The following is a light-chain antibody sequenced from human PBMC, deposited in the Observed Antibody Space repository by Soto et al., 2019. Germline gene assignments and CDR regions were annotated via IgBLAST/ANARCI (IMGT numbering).Light chain of an antibody. Sequence: EIVMTQSPATLSVSPGERATLSCRASRSVNSNLAWYQHKPGQAPRLLIYGAPTRATGIPGRFSGSESGTEFTLTISSLQSEDSAVYYCQQYNNWRPLTFGGGTKVDIK. CDR2: GAP. J-gene: IGKJ4*01. V-gene: IGKV3-15*01. CDR1: RSVNSN. CDR3: QQYNNWRPLT.